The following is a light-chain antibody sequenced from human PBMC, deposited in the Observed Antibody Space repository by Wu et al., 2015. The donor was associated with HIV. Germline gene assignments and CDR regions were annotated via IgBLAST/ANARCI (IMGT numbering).Light chain of an antibody. CDR2: ATS. J-gene: IGKJ2*03. Sequence: DIQMTQSPSSLSASVGDRVTITCRASQGISKSLAWYQQKPGKAPKLLLYATSRLESGVPSRFSGSGSVTDYTLTISSLQPEDFATYYCQQSYSTLGSFGQGTKLEIK. CDR1: QGISKS. CDR3: QQSYSTLGS. V-gene: IGKV1-NL1*01.